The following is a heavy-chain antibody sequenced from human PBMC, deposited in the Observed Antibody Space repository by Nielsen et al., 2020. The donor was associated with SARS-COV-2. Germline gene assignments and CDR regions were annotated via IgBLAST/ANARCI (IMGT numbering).Heavy chain of an antibody. CDR2: IY. V-gene: IGHV4-4*08. CDR3: ARERVGGITIFGVVTRYGMDV. D-gene: IGHD3-3*01. J-gene: IGHJ6*02. Sequence: SETLSLTCTVSGGSISSYYWSWIRQPPGKGLEWIGYIYYNPSLKSRVTISVDTSKNQFSLKLSSVTAADTALYYCARERVGGITIFGVVTRYGMDVWGQGTTVTVSS. CDR1: GGSISSYY.